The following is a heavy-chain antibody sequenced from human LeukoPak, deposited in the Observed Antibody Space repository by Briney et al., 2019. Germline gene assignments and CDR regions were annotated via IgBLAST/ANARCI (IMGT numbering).Heavy chain of an antibody. CDR1: GGTFSSYA. Sequence: GSSVKVSCKASGGTFSSYAISWVRQAPGQGLEWMGGIIPIFGTANYAQKFQGRVTITTDESTSTAYMELSSLRSEDTAVYYCARGAQFLEWSNNWFDPGGQGTRVTVSS. J-gene: IGHJ5*02. CDR2: IIPIFGTA. CDR3: ARGAQFLEWSNNWFDP. V-gene: IGHV1-69*05. D-gene: IGHD3-3*01.